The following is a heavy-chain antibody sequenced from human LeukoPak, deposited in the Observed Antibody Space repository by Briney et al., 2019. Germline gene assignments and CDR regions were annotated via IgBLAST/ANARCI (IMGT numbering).Heavy chain of an antibody. D-gene: IGHD2/OR15-2a*01. CDR3: AAQLLVGPRTGYYCLDP. Sequence: PGRSLRLSCVGSGSTFSSYGIHWVRQAPGKGLEWVAAISYDGRNKYYRDSVKGRFTISKDNSKNTAALEMNSLRGDDSALYYCAAQLLVGPRTGYYCLDPWGQGTLVTVSS. J-gene: IGHJ5*02. CDR2: ISYDGRNK. V-gene: IGHV3-30*03. CDR1: GSTFSSYG.